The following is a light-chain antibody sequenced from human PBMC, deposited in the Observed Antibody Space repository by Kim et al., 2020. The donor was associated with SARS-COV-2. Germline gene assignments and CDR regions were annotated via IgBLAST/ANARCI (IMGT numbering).Light chain of an antibody. CDR3: QQYESWPRT. Sequence: VSPGERATRTCRASQTVNSNLVWYQQRPGQAPRLLIYGASTRATGIPARFSGSGAGTEFTLTISSLQSEDFVIYYCQQYESWPRTFGQGTKVDIK. V-gene: IGKV3-15*01. CDR1: QTVNSN. J-gene: IGKJ1*01. CDR2: GAS.